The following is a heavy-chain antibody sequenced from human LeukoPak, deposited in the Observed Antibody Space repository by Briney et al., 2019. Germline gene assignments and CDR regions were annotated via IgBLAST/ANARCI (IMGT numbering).Heavy chain of an antibody. J-gene: IGHJ6*03. Sequence: PGGSLRLSCAASGFTFSSYAMSWVRQAPGKGLEWVSYISSSGSTIYYADSVKGRFTISRDNAKNSLYLQMNSLRAEDTAVYYCAGEDGFWSGYPTYYMDVWGKGTTVTVSS. V-gene: IGHV3-48*03. CDR2: ISSSGSTI. CDR1: GFTFSSYA. D-gene: IGHD3-3*01. CDR3: AGEDGFWSGYPTYYMDV.